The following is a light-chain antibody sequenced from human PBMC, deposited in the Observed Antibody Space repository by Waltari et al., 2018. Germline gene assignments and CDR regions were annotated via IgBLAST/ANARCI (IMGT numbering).Light chain of an antibody. Sequence: EIVLTPSPGTLSLSAGERATLSCRARQSVRGSLAWYQQKAGPAPRLLIYGASSRATGIPDRFSGSGSGTDFSLTISRLEPEDFAVYYCQHYVRLPATFGQGTKVEI. CDR3: QHYVRLPAT. CDR1: QSVRGS. J-gene: IGKJ1*01. V-gene: IGKV3-20*01. CDR2: GAS.